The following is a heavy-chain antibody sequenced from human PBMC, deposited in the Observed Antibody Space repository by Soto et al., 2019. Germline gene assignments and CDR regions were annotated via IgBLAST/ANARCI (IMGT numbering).Heavy chain of an antibody. J-gene: IGHJ4*02. CDR2: IYYNGNT. CDR3: VKYRRNQAEGFTLAY. CDR1: GDSITGPY. V-gene: IGHV4-59*11. D-gene: IGHD2-2*02. Sequence: QVQLQESGPGLVNPSETLSLTCTVAGDSITGPYWSWIRHPPGKGLEWIGYIYYNGNTEYNPSLESRDTMSGHTSKKHFSLKLRSVNPADTDVYYCVKYRRNQAEGFTLAYWGQGALVLVSS.